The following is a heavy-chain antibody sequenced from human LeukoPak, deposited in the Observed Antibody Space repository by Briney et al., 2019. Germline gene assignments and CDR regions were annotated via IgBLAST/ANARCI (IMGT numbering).Heavy chain of an antibody. V-gene: IGHV4-38-2*02. CDR1: GYSICSGYY. Sequence: SSETLSLTCTVSGYSICSGYYWGWIRQPPGKGLEWIGSIYHSGSTYYNPSLKSRVTISVDTSKNQFSLKLSSVTAADTAVYYCARANGIWFGELRVDYWGQGTLVTVSS. J-gene: IGHJ4*02. CDR2: IYHSGST. CDR3: ARANGIWFGELRVDY. D-gene: IGHD3-10*01.